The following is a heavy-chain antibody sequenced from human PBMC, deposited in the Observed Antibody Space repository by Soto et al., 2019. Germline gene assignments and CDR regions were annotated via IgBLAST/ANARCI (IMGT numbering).Heavy chain of an antibody. J-gene: IGHJ4*02. Sequence: GNSVKVTCKASGFTFFTSALQWVRQALGQGLEWIGWIVVGSGNTNYEQKFQERVTITRDLSTNTAYMELTSLRSEDTAVYYCAADPYCGGDCYFDYRGQGIMVTVSS. V-gene: IGHV1-58*01. D-gene: IGHD2-21*02. CDR2: IVVGSGNT. CDR1: GFTFFTSA. CDR3: AADPYCGGDCYFDY.